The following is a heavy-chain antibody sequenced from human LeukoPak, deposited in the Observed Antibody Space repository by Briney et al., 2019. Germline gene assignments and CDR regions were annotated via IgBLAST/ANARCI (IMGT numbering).Heavy chain of an antibody. V-gene: IGHV4-34*03. J-gene: IGHJ4*02. Sequence: PSETLSLTCAVYGVSFSGYYWSWIRQPPGKGLEWIGEINHSGSTNYNPSLKSRVIISVDKSKNQFSLKLSSVTAADTAVYYCIGNGYYSLEYWGQGTLVTVSS. D-gene: IGHD3-3*01. CDR1: GVSFSGYY. CDR2: INHSGST. CDR3: IGNGYYSLEY.